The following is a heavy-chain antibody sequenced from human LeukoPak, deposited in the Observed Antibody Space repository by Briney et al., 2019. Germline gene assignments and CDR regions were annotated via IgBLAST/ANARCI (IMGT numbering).Heavy chain of an antibody. J-gene: IGHJ6*03. CDR1: GFTFSSYW. D-gene: IGHD3-16*01. Sequence: GRSLRLSCAASGFTFSSYWMSWVRQAPGKGREWVANIKQDGSENYSVDSVTGRFTISRDNAKNSLYMQMNSLRAEDTAVYYCARVMSASVWRSYGSYYYYYYMDIWGTGTTVTVSS. CDR3: ARVMSASVWRSYGSYYYYYYMDI. CDR2: IKQDGSEN. V-gene: IGHV3-7*01.